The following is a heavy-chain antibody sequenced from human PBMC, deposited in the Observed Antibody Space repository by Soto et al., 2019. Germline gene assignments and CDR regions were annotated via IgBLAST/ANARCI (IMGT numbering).Heavy chain of an antibody. CDR2: MKQAGSEK. CDR3: ARDIDEGTYCGMDV. CDR1: GFTFSSYW. D-gene: IGHD1-1*01. Sequence: HPGGSLRLSCAAPGFTFSSYWMSWVRQAPGKGLEWVANMKQAGSEKYYVDSVHGRFTISRDNAKNSLYVQMHRVRAEHKAVYYCARDIDEGTYCGMDVWGQGTTVTVSS. J-gene: IGHJ6*02. V-gene: IGHV3-7*01.